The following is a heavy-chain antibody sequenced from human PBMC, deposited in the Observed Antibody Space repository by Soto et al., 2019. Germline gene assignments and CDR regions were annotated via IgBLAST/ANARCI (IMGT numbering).Heavy chain of an antibody. V-gene: IGHV1-69*13. CDR1: GGTFSNYV. D-gene: IGHD3-10*01. CDR2: IIPIFGTA. CDR3: ARGHRPSGSPGLDYYFYGMDV. Sequence: SVKVSCKASGGTFSNYVINWVRQAPGQGLEWMGGIIPIFGTANYAQRFQGRVAITADESTNTAYMELSSLRSEDTAVYYCARGHRPSGSPGLDYYFYGMDVWGQGTTVTVSS. J-gene: IGHJ6*02.